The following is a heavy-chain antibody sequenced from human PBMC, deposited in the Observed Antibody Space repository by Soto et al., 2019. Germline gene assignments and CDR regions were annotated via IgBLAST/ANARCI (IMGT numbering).Heavy chain of an antibody. CDR3: ARAGTYDYYDSSGFDY. D-gene: IGHD3-22*01. J-gene: IGHJ4*02. Sequence: ASVKVSCKASGYTFTSYAMHWVRQAPGQRLEWMGWINAGNGNTKYSQKFQGRVTITRDTSAGTAYMELSSLRSEDTAVYYCARAGTYDYYDSSGFDYWGQGALVTVSS. CDR2: INAGNGNT. CDR1: GYTFTSYA. V-gene: IGHV1-3*01.